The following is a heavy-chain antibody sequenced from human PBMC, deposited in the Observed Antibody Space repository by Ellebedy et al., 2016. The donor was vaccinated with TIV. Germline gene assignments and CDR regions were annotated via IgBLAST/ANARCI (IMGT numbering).Heavy chain of an antibody. V-gene: IGHV3-7*03. J-gene: IGHJ3*01. CDR2: IKEDGSEK. CDR3: ASGPTGDYGAFDV. Sequence: PGGSLRLSCAASGFTFSRYWMSWVRQAPGKGLEWVANIKEDGSEKHYVDSVRGRFTISRDNAKNLLSLHMNTLRAEDTAVYYCASGPTGDYGAFDVWGPGTMVTVSS. D-gene: IGHD4-17*01. CDR1: GFTFSRYW.